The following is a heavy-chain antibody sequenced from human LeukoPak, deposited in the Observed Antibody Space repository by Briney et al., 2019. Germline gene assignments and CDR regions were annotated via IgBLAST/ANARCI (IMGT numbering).Heavy chain of an antibody. Sequence: GGSLRLSCAASGFTFSDYWLSWVRQAPGRGLEWVAHIKQDGIATYYVDSVKGRFTISRDSAKNSLYLQMDSLRAEDTAVYYCERGTNCDYWGQGTLVTVSS. CDR2: IKQDGIAT. CDR1: GFTFSDYW. CDR3: ERGTNCDY. V-gene: IGHV3-7*01. D-gene: IGHD7-27*01. J-gene: IGHJ4*02.